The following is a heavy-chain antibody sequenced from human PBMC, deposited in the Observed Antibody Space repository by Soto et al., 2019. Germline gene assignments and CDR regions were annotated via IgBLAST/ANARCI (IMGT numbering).Heavy chain of an antibody. Sequence: SVKVSCKASGDTFSSYAISWVRQAPGQGLEWMGGIIPIFGTANYAQKFQGRVTITADESTTTAYMELSSLRSADTAAYYCARGKRIAYGMDVWGQGTTVTDSS. V-gene: IGHV1-69*13. J-gene: IGHJ6*02. CDR2: IIPIFGTA. D-gene: IGHD1-1*01. CDR1: GDTFSSYA. CDR3: ARGKRIAYGMDV.